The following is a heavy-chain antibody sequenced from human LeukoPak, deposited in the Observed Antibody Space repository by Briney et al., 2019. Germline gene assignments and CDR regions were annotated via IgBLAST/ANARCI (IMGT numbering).Heavy chain of an antibody. CDR3: ARDHEDCGGDCYSLSYWYFDL. CDR2: ISGGGAST. D-gene: IGHD2-21*02. Sequence: GGSLRLSCAASGFTFSSYAMSWVRQAPGKGLQWVSSISGGGASTYYADSVKGRFTIFRDNSQNTVSLQMNSLRAEDTAVYYCARDHEDCGGDCYSLSYWYFDLWGRGTLVTVSS. CDR1: GFTFSSYA. V-gene: IGHV3-23*01. J-gene: IGHJ2*01.